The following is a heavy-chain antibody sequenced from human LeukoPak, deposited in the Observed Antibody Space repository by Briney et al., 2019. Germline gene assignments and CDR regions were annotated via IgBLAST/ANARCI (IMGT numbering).Heavy chain of an antibody. V-gene: IGHV1-2*02. CDR1: GYTFTGYY. J-gene: IGHJ4*02. CDR3: ARGRLLAAKYYFDY. D-gene: IGHD2/OR15-2a*01. Sequence: GAPVKVSCKASGYTFTGYYMHWVRQAPGQGLEWMGWINPNSGGTNYAQKFQGRVTMTRDTSISTAYMELSRLRSDDTAVYYCARGRLLAAKYYFDYWGQETLVTVSS. CDR2: INPNSGGT.